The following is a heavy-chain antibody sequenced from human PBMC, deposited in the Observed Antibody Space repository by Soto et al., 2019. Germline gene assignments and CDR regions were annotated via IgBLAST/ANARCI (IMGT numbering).Heavy chain of an antibody. V-gene: IGHV1-69*12. CDR2: IIPVFGTA. Sequence: QVQLVQSGAEVKKPGSSVKVSCKASGGTLSNYGISWVRQAPGQGLEWMGGIIPVFGTANYAQKFQGRVTITADEATTTVYMDVSSLRSDDTAVYYCARGDATKIVVTTYYGMDVWGPGTTVTVSS. D-gene: IGHD4-17*01. CDR3: ARGDATKIVVTTYYGMDV. J-gene: IGHJ6*02. CDR1: GGTLSNYG.